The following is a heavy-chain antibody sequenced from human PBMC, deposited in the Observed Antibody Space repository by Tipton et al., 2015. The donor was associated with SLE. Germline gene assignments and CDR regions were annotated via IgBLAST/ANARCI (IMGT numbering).Heavy chain of an antibody. CDR2: IYYSGST. Sequence: TLSLTCTVSGGSISSSSYYWGWIRQPPGKGLEWIGSIYYSGSTYYNPSLKSRVTISVDTSKNQFSLKLSSVTAADTAVYYCARGPSWGLDYWGQGTLVTVSS. CDR1: GGSISSSSYY. CDR3: ARGPSWGLDY. J-gene: IGHJ4*02. V-gene: IGHV4-39*07. D-gene: IGHD2-2*01.